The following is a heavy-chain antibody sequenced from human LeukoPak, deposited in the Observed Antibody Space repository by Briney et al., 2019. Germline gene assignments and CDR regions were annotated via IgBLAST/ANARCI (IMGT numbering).Heavy chain of an antibody. CDR1: GFTFSSYS. CDR3: ARDSGTTGEVKFDP. J-gene: IGHJ5*02. Sequence: GGSLRLSCAASGFTFSSYSMNWVRQAPGKGLEWVSSISSSSSYIYYADSVKGRFTISRDNAKNSLYLQMNSLRAEDTAVYYCARDSGTTGEVKFDPWGQGTLVTVSS. V-gene: IGHV3-21*04. CDR2: ISSSSSYI. D-gene: IGHD3-10*01.